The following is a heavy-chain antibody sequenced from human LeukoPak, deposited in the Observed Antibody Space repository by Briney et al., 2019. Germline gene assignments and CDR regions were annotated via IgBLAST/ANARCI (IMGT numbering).Heavy chain of an antibody. V-gene: IGHV1-69*04. D-gene: IGHD3-10*01. CDR2: IIPILGIA. CDR3: ARDRPSPDYGSGSLIDY. J-gene: IGHJ4*02. Sequence: SVKVSCKASGGTFSSYAISWVRQAPGQGLEWMGRIIPILGIANYAQKFQGRVTITADKSTSTAYMELSSLRSEDTAVYYCARDRPSPDYGSGSLIDYWGQGTLVTVSS. CDR1: GGTFSSYA.